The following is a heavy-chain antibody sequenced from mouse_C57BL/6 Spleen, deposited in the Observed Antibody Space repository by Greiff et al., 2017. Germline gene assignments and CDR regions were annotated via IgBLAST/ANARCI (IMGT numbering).Heavy chain of an antibody. V-gene: IGHV5-16*01. Sequence: EVQLVESEGGLVQPGSSMKLSCTASGFTFSDYYMAWVRQVPEKGLEWVANINYDGSSTYYLDSLKSRFIISRDNAKNILYLQMSSLKSEDTATYYCARVEVDYYGSSHGYFDVWGTGTTVTVSS. CDR3: ARVEVDYYGSSHGYFDV. D-gene: IGHD1-1*01. CDR2: INYDGSST. J-gene: IGHJ1*03. CDR1: GFTFSDYY.